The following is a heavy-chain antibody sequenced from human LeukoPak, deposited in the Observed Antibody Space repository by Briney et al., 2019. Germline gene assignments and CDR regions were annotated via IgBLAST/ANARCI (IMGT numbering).Heavy chain of an antibody. CDR2: IHYTGRS. J-gene: IGHJ3*02. CDR1: GGSISSTTYY. Sequence: SETLSLTCSAFGGSISSTTYYWVWLRQPPGKGLECIASIHYTGRSYYNPSLKSRATIAADTSKNHFCLKLSSVTAADTAVYYCARHFDNGDYKKTFDIWGQGTMVTVSS. CDR3: ARHFDNGDYKKTFDI. D-gene: IGHD4-17*01. V-gene: IGHV4-39*01.